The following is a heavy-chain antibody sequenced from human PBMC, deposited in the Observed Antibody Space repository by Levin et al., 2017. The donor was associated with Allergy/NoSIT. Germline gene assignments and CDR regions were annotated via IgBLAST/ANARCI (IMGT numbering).Heavy chain of an antibody. CDR3: SRLPRDNYGPPFDY. CDR2: ISSRRYGAKS. D-gene: IGHD5-18*01. Sequence: GESLKISCTTSGFTFADYAMIWFRQAPGKGLECVGFISSRRYGAKSEYAASVQGRFTISRDDSKSITYLQMNSLYSKDTAIYYCSRLPRDNYGPPFDYWGQGTLVTVSS. CDR1: GFTFADYA. J-gene: IGHJ4*02. V-gene: IGHV3-49*03.